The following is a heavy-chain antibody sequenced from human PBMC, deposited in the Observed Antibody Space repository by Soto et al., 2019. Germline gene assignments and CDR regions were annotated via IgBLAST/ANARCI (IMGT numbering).Heavy chain of an antibody. CDR3: PRDILRFVEWSWVFDL. D-gene: IGHD3-3*01. J-gene: IGHJ2*01. V-gene: IGHV3-30-3*01. CDR1: GFTFSSYA. Sequence: PGGSLRLSCAASGFTFSSYAIHWDRQAPGKGLEWVAVISYDGSNKYYADSVKGRFTISRDNSKSTLYLQMNSLRAEDTDVYYCPRDILRFVEWSWVFDLWGRGTLVTVSS. CDR2: ISYDGSNK.